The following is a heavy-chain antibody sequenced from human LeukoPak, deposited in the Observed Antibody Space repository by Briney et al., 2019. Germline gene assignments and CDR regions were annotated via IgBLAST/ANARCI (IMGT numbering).Heavy chain of an antibody. J-gene: IGHJ4*02. D-gene: IGHD2/OR15-2a*01. Sequence: GGSLRLSCAASGFTFSSYGMHWVRQAPGKGLEWVAVIWYDGSNKYYADSVKGRFTISRDNSKNTVYLQMNSLRGEDTAVYYCARTSSPLLFGYWGQGTLVTVSS. CDR2: IWYDGSNK. CDR3: ARTSSPLLFGY. V-gene: IGHV3-33*01. CDR1: GFTFSSYG.